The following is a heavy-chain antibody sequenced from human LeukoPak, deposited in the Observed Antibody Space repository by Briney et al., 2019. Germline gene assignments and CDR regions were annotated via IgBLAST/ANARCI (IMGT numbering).Heavy chain of an antibody. V-gene: IGHV3-49*03. Sequence: GGSLRLSCAASGFTFDDYGMTWFRQAPGKGLEWVGFIRSQVFGGTTEHAASVQGRFAFLRDDSKSIAYLQMNSLKTEDTAVYYCTRGDYYSSGSYSGDFWGQGTLVTVSS. CDR1: GFTFDDYG. D-gene: IGHD3-10*01. CDR2: IRSQVFGGTT. J-gene: IGHJ4*02. CDR3: TRGDYYSSGSYSGDF.